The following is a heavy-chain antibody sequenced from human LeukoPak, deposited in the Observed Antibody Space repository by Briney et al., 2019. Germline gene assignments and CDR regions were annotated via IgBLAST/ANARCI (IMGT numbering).Heavy chain of an antibody. V-gene: IGHV1-2*02. Sequence: ASVKVSCKASGYTFTDYYMHWVRQAPGQGLEWMGWINPNSGGTNYAQKFQGKVTMTRDTSISTAYMELSRLRSDDTAVYYCASPKERYDSSGYWNAFDIWGQGTMVTVSS. CDR1: GYTFTDYY. CDR3: ASPKERYDSSGYWNAFDI. CDR2: INPNSGGT. D-gene: IGHD3-22*01. J-gene: IGHJ3*02.